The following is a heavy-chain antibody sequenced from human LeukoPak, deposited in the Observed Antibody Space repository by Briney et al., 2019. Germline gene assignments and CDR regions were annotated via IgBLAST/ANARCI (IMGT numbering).Heavy chain of an antibody. CDR2: IKQDGSEN. CDR1: GFSFSTYW. D-gene: IGHD6-13*01. J-gene: IGHJ4*02. V-gene: IGHV3-7*01. Sequence: PGGSLTLSCAASGFSFSTYWMTWVRQAPGKGLEWVANIKQDGSENYYVDSARGRFTISRDNAKNSLYLQMNSLTAEDTAVYYCATDLGSSRPNFWGQGILVTVSS. CDR3: ATDLGSSRPNF.